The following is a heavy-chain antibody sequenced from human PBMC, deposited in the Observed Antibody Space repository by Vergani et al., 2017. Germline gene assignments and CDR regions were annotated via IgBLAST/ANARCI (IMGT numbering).Heavy chain of an antibody. CDR2: IYYSGST. D-gene: IGHD2-2*01. Sequence: QVQLQESGPGLVKPSETLSLTCTVSGGSISSYYWSWIRQPPGKGLEWIGYIYYSGSTNYNPSLKSRVTISVDTSKNQFSLKLRSVTAADTAVYYCAREVTCSSTSCYSGAFDIWGQGTMVTVSS. CDR3: AREVTCSSTSCYSGAFDI. V-gene: IGHV4-59*01. J-gene: IGHJ3*02. CDR1: GGSISSYY.